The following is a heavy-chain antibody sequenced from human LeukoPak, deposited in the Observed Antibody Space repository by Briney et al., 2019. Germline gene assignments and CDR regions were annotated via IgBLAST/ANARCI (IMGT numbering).Heavy chain of an antibody. CDR1: GYTLTSYD. CDR3: ARRWPQLRGGFDP. J-gene: IGHJ5*02. D-gene: IGHD5-24*01. Sequence: ASVKVSCKASGYTLTSYDINWVRQATGQGLEWMGWMNPNSGNTGYAQKFQGRVTMTRNTSISTAYMELSSLRSEDTAVYYCARRWPQLRGGFDPWGQGTLVTVSS. CDR2: MNPNSGNT. V-gene: IGHV1-8*01.